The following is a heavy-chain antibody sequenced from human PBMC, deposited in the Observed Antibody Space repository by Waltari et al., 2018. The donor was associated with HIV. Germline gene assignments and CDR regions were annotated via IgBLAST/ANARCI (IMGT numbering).Heavy chain of an antibody. CDR3: ARDHYYGSSGYYSDY. V-gene: IGHV1-18*01. J-gene: IGHJ4*02. CDR2: ISGYNGDT. CDR1: GSTCTPHG. D-gene: IGHD3-22*01. Sequence: QVHLVQSGAELRKPGASVTVACKAFGSTCTPHGDTWVRQAPGQGLEWMGWISGYNGDTKYAQKVRGRVTMTTDTSTSTAYLEMGSLRFDDTAVYYCARDHYYGSSGYYSDYWGQGTLVTVSS.